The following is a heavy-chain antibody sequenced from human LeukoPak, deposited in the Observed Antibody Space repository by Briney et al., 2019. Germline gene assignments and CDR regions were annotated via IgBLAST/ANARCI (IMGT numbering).Heavy chain of an antibody. CDR1: GFTFSSYW. CDR3: ARAAATQGPDYFDY. D-gene: IGHD1-26*01. Sequence: GGSLRFSCAASGFTFSSYWMSWVRQAPGKGLEWVANIKQDGSEKYYVDSVKGRFTISRDNAKNSLYLQMNSLRAEDTAVYYCARAAATQGPDYFDYWGQGTLVTVSS. CDR2: IKQDGSEK. V-gene: IGHV3-7*04. J-gene: IGHJ4*02.